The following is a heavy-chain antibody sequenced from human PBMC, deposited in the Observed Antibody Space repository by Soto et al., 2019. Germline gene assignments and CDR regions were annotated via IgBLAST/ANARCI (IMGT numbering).Heavy chain of an antibody. CDR1: GLTFSDST. V-gene: IGHV3-73*01. D-gene: IGHD6-13*01. CDR3: TGRQLEN. Sequence: EVQLVESGGGLVQPGGSLKLSCAASGLTFSDSTVHWVRQASGKGLEWVGRIRSKADSYATAYAASVKGRFTISRDDSQNTAYLQMSSLKNEDTAVYYCTGRQLENWGQGTLVTVSS. CDR2: IRSKADSYAT. J-gene: IGHJ4*02.